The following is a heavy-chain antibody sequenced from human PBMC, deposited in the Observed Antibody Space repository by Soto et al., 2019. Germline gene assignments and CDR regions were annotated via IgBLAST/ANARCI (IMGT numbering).Heavy chain of an antibody. CDR3: VKASTYSSSQGWFDP. CDR2: ISWNSGNI. J-gene: IGHJ5*02. D-gene: IGHD6-6*01. V-gene: IGHV3-9*01. Sequence: GGSLRLSCAASGFSFDGYAMNWVRQPPGKGLEWVSGISWNSGNIDYADSVKGRFTISRDNAKNSLYLQMNSLRAEDTALYYCVKASTYSSSQGWFDPWGQGTMVTVSS. CDR1: GFSFDGYA.